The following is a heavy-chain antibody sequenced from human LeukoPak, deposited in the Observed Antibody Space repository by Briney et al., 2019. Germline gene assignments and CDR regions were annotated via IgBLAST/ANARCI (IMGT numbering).Heavy chain of an antibody. CDR1: GYTFTSYA. CDR2: NNTNTGNP. CDR3: ARGDRAYYSDSRSYSYYFDY. J-gene: IGHJ4*02. Sequence: ASVKVSCKASGYTFTSYAMNWVRQAPGQGLEWMGWNNTNTGNPTYAQGFTGRFVFSLDASVSTAYLQISSLMAEDTAVYSCARGDRAYYSDSRSYSYYFDYWGQGTLVTVSS. D-gene: IGHD3-10*01. V-gene: IGHV7-4-1*02.